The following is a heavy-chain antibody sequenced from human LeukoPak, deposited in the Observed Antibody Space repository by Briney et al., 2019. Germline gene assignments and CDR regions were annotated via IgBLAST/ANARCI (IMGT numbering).Heavy chain of an antibody. V-gene: IGHV4-34*01. CDR1: GGSFSGYY. CDR3: ARGRVVLAAMPRENWFDP. CDR2: INHSGST. D-gene: IGHD2-2*01. J-gene: IGHJ5*02. Sequence: SETLSLTCAVYGGSFSGYYWSWIRQPPGKGLEWIGEINHSGSTNYNPSLKSRVTISVDTSKNQFSLKLSSVTAADTAVYYCARGRVVLAAMPRENWFDPWGQGTLVTVSS.